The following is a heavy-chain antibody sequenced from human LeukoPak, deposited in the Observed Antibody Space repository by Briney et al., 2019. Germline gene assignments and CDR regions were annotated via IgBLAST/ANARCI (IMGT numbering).Heavy chain of an antibody. CDR3: ARGANRNYFGY. D-gene: IGHD2-8*01. V-gene: IGHV4-34*01. CDR2: INHSGST. CDR1: GGSFSGYY. J-gene: IGHJ4*02. Sequence: SETLSLTCAVYGGSFSGYYWSWIRQPPGKGLEWIGEINHSGSTNYNPSLKSRVTISVDTSKNQFSLKLSSVTAADTAVYYCARGANRNYFGYWGQGTLVTVSS.